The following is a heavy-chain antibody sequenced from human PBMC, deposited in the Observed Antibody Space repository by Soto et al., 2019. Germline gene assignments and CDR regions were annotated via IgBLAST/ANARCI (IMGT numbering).Heavy chain of an antibody. CDR1: GGSISSYY. CDR2: IYYSGST. Sequence: SETLSLTCTVSGGSISSYYWSWIRQPPGKGLEWIGYIYYSGSTNYNPSLKSRVTISVDTSKNQFSLKLSSVTAADTAVYYCARVGPLLSIAARRGAFDIWGQGTMVTVSS. CDR3: ARVGPLLSIAARRGAFDI. J-gene: IGHJ3*02. D-gene: IGHD6-6*01. V-gene: IGHV4-59*01.